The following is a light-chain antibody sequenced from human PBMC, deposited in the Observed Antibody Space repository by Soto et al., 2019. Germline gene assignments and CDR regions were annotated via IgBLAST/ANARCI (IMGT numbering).Light chain of an antibody. CDR1: PSVTSYY. J-gene: IGKJ2*01. Sequence: EIVLTQSPGTLSLSPGARATLSCSASPSVTSYYLGCYQQKPVQPPRLLIEGVSNSSTGIPDRFSGSGSGTDFTLTISALEPEDFGVYFGLPYGTSTPYTFGRGTKVEIK. CDR3: LPYGTSTPYT. CDR2: GVS. V-gene: IGKV3-20*01.